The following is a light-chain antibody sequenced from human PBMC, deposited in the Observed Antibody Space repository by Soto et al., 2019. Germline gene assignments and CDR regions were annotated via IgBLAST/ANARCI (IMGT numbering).Light chain of an antibody. V-gene: IGKV1-39*01. CDR1: QSISSY. CDR2: AAS. CDR3: QQSSSSPWT. Sequence: IQMTQSPSSLSASVGDRVTITCRASQSISSYLNWYQQKPGKAPKLLIYAASSLQTGVSSRFIGSGSGTDFTLTINSLQPEDFATYYCQQSSSSPWTFCQGTKVDVK. J-gene: IGKJ1*01.